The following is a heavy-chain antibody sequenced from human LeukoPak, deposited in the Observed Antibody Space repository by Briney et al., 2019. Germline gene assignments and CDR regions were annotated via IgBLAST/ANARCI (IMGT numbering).Heavy chain of an antibody. V-gene: IGHV7-4-1*02. CDR1: GYTFSSYA. CDR2: ISTNTGNP. CDR3: ARSRYDGDAYNI. Sequence: ASVKVSCKASGYTFSSYAMNWVRQAPGQGLEWMGWISTNTGNPTYAQGFTGRFVFSLDTSVSTACLQISSLKAEDTAVYYCARSRYDGDAYNIWGHGTMVTVSS. J-gene: IGHJ3*02. D-gene: IGHD3-16*01.